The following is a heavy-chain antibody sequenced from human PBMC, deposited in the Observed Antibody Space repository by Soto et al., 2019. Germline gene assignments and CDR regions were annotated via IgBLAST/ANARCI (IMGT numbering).Heavy chain of an antibody. Sequence: SETLSLTCAVYGGSFSCYYWSWIRQPPGKGLEWIGEINHSGSTNYNPSLKSRVTISVDTSKNQFSLNLRSVTAADTAVYYCAGGRGRQQLVMTYYYGMDVWGQGTTVTVSS. CDR1: GGSFSCYY. D-gene: IGHD6-13*01. J-gene: IGHJ6*02. CDR2: INHSGST. V-gene: IGHV4-34*01. CDR3: AGGRGRQQLVMTYYYGMDV.